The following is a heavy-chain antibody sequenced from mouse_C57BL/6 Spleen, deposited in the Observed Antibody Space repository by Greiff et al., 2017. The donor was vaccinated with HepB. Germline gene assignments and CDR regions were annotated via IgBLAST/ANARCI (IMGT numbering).Heavy chain of an antibody. Sequence: VKLQESGAELVRPGASVKLSCKASGYTFTDYYINWVKQRPGQGLEWIARIYPGSGNTYYNEKFKGKATLTAEKSSSTAYMQLSSLTSEDSAVYFCARFGKGYYFDYWGQGTTLTVSS. CDR2: IYPGSGNT. CDR3: ARFGKGYYFDY. CDR1: GYTFTDYY. D-gene: IGHD1-1*01. V-gene: IGHV1-76*01. J-gene: IGHJ2*01.